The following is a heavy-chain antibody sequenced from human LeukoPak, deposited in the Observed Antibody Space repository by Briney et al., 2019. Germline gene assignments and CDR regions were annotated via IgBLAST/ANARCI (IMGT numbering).Heavy chain of an antibody. V-gene: IGHV4-61*02. Sequence: PSETLSLTCTVSGGSFSSGSYYWSWIRQPAGKGLEWIGRIETSGTTNYNPSLKSRITISVDTSKNQFSLKVSSVTAADTAVYYCAREGGYSYGDAPLHFDNWGQGTLVTVSS. CDR1: GGSFSSGSYY. CDR3: AREGGYSYGDAPLHFDN. D-gene: IGHD5-18*01. J-gene: IGHJ4*02. CDR2: IETSGTT.